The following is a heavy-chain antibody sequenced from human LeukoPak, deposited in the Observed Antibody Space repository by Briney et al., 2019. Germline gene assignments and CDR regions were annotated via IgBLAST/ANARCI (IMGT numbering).Heavy chain of an antibody. CDR1: GDSISTYY. J-gene: IGHJ4*02. V-gene: IGHV4-34*01. CDR2: INHSGST. Sequence: SETLSLTCTVSGDSISTYYWSWIRQPPGKGLEWIGEINHSGSTNYNPSLKSRVTISVDTSKNQFSLKLSSVTAADTAVYYCASFPAAADYWGQGTLVTVSS. CDR3: ASFPAAADY. D-gene: IGHD6-13*01.